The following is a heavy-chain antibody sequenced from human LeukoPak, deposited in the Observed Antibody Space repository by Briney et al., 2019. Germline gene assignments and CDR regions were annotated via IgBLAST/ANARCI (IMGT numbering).Heavy chain of an antibody. Sequence: GGSLRLSCAASGFTFSSYSMNRVRQAPGKGLEWVSYISSSSSTIYYADSVKGRFTISRDNAKNSLYLQMNSLRAEDTAVYYCARDVRSVAGNSYGMDVWGQGTTVTVSS. V-gene: IGHV3-48*01. CDR1: GFTFSSYS. J-gene: IGHJ6*02. CDR2: ISSSSSTI. D-gene: IGHD6-19*01. CDR3: ARDVRSVAGNSYGMDV.